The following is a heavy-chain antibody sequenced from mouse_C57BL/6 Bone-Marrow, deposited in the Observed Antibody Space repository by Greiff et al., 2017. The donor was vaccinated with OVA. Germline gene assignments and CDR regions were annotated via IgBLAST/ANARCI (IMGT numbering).Heavy chain of an antibody. CDR1: GYTFTSYW. J-gene: IGHJ1*03. Sequence: QVQLQQPGAELVMPGASVKLSCKASGYTFTSYWMHWVKQRPGQGLEWIGEIDPSDSYTNYNQKFKGKSTLTVDKSSSPAYMQLSSLTSEDSAVYYCAREYDSNYDWYFDVWGTGTTVTVSS. D-gene: IGHD2-5*01. CDR3: AREYDSNYDWYFDV. V-gene: IGHV1-69*01. CDR2: IDPSDSYT.